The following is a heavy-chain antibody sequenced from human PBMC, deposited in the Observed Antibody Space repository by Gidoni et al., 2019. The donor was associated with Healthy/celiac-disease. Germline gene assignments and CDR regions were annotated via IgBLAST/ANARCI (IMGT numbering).Heavy chain of an antibody. V-gene: IGHV3-23*01. CDR2: ISGSGGST. Sequence: EVQLLESGGGLVQPGGSLRLSWSASGFTFSSYAMSWVRQAPGKGLEWVSAISGSGGSTYYADSVKGRFTISRDNSKNTLYLQMNSLRAEDTAVYYCAKTRGVAAAGTDYWGQGTLVTVSS. CDR1: GFTFSSYA. J-gene: IGHJ4*02. D-gene: IGHD6-13*01. CDR3: AKTRGVAAAGTDY.